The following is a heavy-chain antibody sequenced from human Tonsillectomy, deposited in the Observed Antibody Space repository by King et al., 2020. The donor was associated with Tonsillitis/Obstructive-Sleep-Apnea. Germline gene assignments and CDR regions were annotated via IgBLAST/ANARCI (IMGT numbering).Heavy chain of an antibody. CDR2: ISSSSSYT. J-gene: IGHJ1*01. D-gene: IGHD2-2*02. V-gene: IGHV3-11*05. CDR3: ARDFRGYCSSTSCYMAEYFQH. CDR1: GFTFSDYY. Sequence: HVQLVESGGGLVKPGGSLRLSCAASGFTFSDYYMSWIRQAPGKGLEWVSYISSSSSYTNYADSVKGRFTISRDNAKNSLYLQMNSLRAEDTAVYYCARDFRGYCSSTSCYMAEYFQHWGQAPWSPSPQ.